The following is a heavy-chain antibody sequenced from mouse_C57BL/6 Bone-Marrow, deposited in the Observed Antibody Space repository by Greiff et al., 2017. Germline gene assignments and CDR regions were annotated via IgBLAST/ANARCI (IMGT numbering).Heavy chain of an antibody. CDR2: ISDGGSDT. D-gene: IGHD2-3*01. J-gene: IGHJ1*03. CDR3: AGDGWWYFDV. Sequence: EVKLMESGGGLVKPGGSLKLSCAASGFTFSSYAMSWVRQTPEKSLEWVATISDGGSDTNYPDNVKGRFTISTDNAKNRLYLQMSHLTSEDTAMYYCAGDGWWYFDVWGTGTTVTVTS. CDR1: GFTFSSYA. V-gene: IGHV5-4*01.